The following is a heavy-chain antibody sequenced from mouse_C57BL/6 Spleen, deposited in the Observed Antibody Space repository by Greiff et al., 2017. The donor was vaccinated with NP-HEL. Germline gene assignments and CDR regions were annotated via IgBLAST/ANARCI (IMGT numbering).Heavy chain of an antibody. CDR2: IDPNSGGT. J-gene: IGHJ4*01. V-gene: IGHV1-72*01. Sequence: QVQLQQPGAELVKPGASVKLSCKASGYTFTSYWMHWVKQRPGRGLEWIGRIDPNSGGTKYNEKFKSKATLTVDKPSSTAYMQLSSLTSEDSAVYYCARSRGGSSPYYYAMDYWGQGTSVTVSS. CDR3: ARSRGGSSPYYYAMDY. D-gene: IGHD1-1*01. CDR1: GYTFTSYW.